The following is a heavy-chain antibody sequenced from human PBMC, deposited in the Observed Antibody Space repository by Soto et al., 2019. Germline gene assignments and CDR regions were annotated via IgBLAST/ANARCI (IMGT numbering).Heavy chain of an antibody. CDR3: ASVPYSRYCSGECGAFDI. Sequence: ASVKVSCKASGGTFSSYTISWVRQAPGQGLEWMGRIIPILGIANYAQKFQGRVTITADKSTSTAYMELSSLRSEDTAVYYCASVPYSRYCSGECGAFDIWGQGTMVTVSS. V-gene: IGHV1-69*02. CDR2: IIPILGIA. D-gene: IGHD2-15*01. CDR1: GGTFSSYT. J-gene: IGHJ3*02.